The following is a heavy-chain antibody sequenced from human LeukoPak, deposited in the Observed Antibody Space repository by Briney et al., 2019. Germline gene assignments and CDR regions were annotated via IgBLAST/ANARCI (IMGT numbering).Heavy chain of an antibody. V-gene: IGHV4-4*07. CDR1: GVSITSYY. CDR2: IHSSGST. D-gene: IGHD4-17*01. CDR3: ATSMTTVTPSFDY. Sequence: SETLSLTCTVSGVSITSYYWTWIRQPAGKGLEWIGRIHSSGSTNYNPSLKSRVTMSVDTSKNQFSLKLSSVTAADTAVYYCATSMTTVTPSFDYWGQGTLVTVSS. J-gene: IGHJ4*02.